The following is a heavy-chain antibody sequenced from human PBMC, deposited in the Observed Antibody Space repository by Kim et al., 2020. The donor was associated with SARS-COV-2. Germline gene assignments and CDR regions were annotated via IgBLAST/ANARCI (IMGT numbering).Heavy chain of an antibody. V-gene: IGHV4-31*03. J-gene: IGHJ6*02. CDR1: GGSISSGGYY. Sequence: SETLSLTCTVSGGSISSGGYYWSWIRQHPGKGLEWIGYIYYSGSTYYNPSLKSRVTISVDTSKNQFSLKLSSVTAADTAVYYCARDQGHDYVWGSYRPWYYYGMDVWGQGTTVTVSS. CDR3: ARDQGHDYVWGSYRPWYYYGMDV. D-gene: IGHD3-16*02. CDR2: IYYSGST.